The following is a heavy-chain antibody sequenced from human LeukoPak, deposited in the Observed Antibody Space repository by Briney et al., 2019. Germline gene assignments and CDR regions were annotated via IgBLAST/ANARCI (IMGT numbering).Heavy chain of an antibody. CDR1: GFTFSDYA. CDR2: INSDGSRT. V-gene: IGHV3-74*01. CDR3: TRQPDY. D-gene: IGHD1-14*01. J-gene: IGHJ4*02. Sequence: GGSLRLSCAASGFTFSDYAMSWVRQAPGKGLVWVSHINSDGSRTNYAASVKGRFTISRDNAKNTLYLQMNSLRAEDTAVYYCTRQPDYWGQGTLVTVSS.